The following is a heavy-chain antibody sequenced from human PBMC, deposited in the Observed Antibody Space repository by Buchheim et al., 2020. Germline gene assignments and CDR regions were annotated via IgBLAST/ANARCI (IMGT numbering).Heavy chain of an antibody. CDR2: IKRKTDGGTA. Sequence: EVQLVESGGGLVKPGGSLRLSCAASGFTLSNAWMSWVLQAPGKGLEWVARIKRKTDGGTADSAAPVKGRFTISRDDSKNTLYLQMNSLKTEDTAVYYCTTDLRQPSSSGYIISNYWGQGTL. CDR1: GFTLSNAW. V-gene: IGHV3-15*01. CDR3: TTDLRQPSSSGYIISNY. D-gene: IGHD3-22*01. J-gene: IGHJ4*02.